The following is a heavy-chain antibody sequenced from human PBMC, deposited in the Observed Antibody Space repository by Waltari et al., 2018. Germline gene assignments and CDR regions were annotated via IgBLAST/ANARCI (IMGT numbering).Heavy chain of an antibody. V-gene: IGHV3-7*01. CDR2: INQDGSGR. J-gene: IGHJ5*02. CDR3: ARGDSDFREGAS. Sequence: EVRLVESGGGLVQPGGSLRLSCSTSGFTFSNYWMSWVRQAPGKGLECVANINQDGSGRYHVDSVKGRFTISRDNAMNSLHLQMNSLRAEDTAVYYCARGDSDFREGASWGQGTLVTVSS. D-gene: IGHD3-10*01. CDR1: GFTFSNYW.